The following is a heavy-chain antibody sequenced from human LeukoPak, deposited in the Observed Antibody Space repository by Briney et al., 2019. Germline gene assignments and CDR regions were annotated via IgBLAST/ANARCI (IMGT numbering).Heavy chain of an antibody. CDR1: GGSISSSSYY. CDR3: ARVNSDYAGFDR. D-gene: IGHD5-12*01. V-gene: IGHV4-61*05. CDR2: SHYTGST. J-gene: IGHJ5*02. Sequence: PSETLSLTCTVSGGSISSSSYYWGWIRQPPGKGLEWIAYSHYTGSTNHNPSLKSRVTMSVDTSKSQFSLNLSSVTTVDTAIYYCARVNSDYAGFDRWGQGTLVTVSS.